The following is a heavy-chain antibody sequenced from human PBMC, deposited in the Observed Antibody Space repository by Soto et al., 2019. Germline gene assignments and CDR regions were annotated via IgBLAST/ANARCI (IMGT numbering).Heavy chain of an antibody. CDR3: AKKAEVAAIRSPFDY. Sequence: PVGSLRLSCAASGFTFSSYGMHWVRQAPGKGLEWVAVISYDGSNKYYADSVKGRFTISRDNSKNTLYLQMNSLRAEDTAVYYCAKKAEVAAIRSPFDYWGQGTLVTVSS. D-gene: IGHD2-15*01. CDR2: ISYDGSNK. J-gene: IGHJ4*02. V-gene: IGHV3-30*18. CDR1: GFTFSSYG.